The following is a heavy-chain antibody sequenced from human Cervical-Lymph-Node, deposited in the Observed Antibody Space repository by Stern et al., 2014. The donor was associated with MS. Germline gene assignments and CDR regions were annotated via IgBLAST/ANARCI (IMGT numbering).Heavy chain of an antibody. CDR2: IDWDDDT. J-gene: IGHJ4*02. D-gene: IGHD5-24*01. Sequence: QVTLRESGPAVVKPTQTLTLCVSWIRQPPGKGLEWLAVIDWDDDTYYNTSLKTRLSISKDTSKNQVVLTMRNLDPVDTATYYCARNYHRDGYNWRFHPFDSWGQGTLVTVSS. V-gene: IGHV2-70*01. CDR1: C. CDR3: ARNYHRDGYNWRFHPFDS.